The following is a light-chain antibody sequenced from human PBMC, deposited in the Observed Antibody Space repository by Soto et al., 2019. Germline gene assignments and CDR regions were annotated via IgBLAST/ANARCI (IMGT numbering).Light chain of an antibody. CDR1: QSVSSY. CDR3: QHRGST. CDR2: DAS. V-gene: IGKV3-11*01. Sequence: IVLTQSPATLSLSPGERANLSCRASQSVSSYFAWYQQNPGQAPRLLIYDASNRATGIPARFSGGGSGTDFTLTISGREPEDFAVYYCQHRGSTFGQGTKLEIK. J-gene: IGKJ2*01.